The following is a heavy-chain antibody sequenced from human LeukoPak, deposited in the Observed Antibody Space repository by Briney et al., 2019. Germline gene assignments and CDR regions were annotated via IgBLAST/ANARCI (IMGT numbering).Heavy chain of an antibody. CDR3: ARDPYSGAYGSDYYYYMDV. V-gene: IGHV3-21*01. CDR2: ITSSGSHI. Sequence: GGSLRLSCAASAFTFSSYWMSWVRQAPGKGLEWVSSITSSGSHIFYADSVKGRFTISRDNADNSLYLQMNSLRAEDTAVYFCARDPYSGAYGSDYYYYMDVWGKGTTVTVSS. CDR1: AFTFSSYW. J-gene: IGHJ6*03. D-gene: IGHD1-26*01.